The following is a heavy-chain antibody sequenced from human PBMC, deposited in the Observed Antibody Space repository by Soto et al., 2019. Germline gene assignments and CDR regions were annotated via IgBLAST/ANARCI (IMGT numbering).Heavy chain of an antibody. J-gene: IGHJ5*02. D-gene: IGHD2-15*01. V-gene: IGHV4-59*01. CDR2: IYYSGST. CDR1: GGSISSYY. Sequence: SETLSLTCTVSGGSISSYYWSWIRQPPGKGLEWIGYIYYSGSTNYNPSLKSRVTISVDTSKNQFSLKLSSVTAADTAVYYCARLIDIVVVVDATLRGDWFDPWGQGTLVTVSS. CDR3: ARLIDIVVVVDATLRGDWFDP.